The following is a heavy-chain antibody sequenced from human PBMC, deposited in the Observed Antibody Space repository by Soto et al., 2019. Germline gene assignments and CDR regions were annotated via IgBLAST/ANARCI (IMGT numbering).Heavy chain of an antibody. D-gene: IGHD3-10*02. J-gene: IGHJ4*02. CDR2: ISGSGAST. V-gene: IGHV3-23*01. CDR3: AKDRNHLPMSLFDY. CDR1: GFTFSSYV. Sequence: GGSLRLSCVASGFTFSSYVMNWVRQAPGQGLEWVSAISGSGASTFYPDSVKGRFSISRDNSKNVVYLQMDSLRAEDTAVYYCAKDRNHLPMSLFDYWGQGALVTVSS.